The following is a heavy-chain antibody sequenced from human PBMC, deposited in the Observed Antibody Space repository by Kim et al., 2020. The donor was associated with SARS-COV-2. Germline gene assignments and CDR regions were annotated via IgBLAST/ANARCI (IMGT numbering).Heavy chain of an antibody. J-gene: IGHJ4*02. D-gene: IGHD6-19*01. CDR2: T. CDR3: ARDLGGGWVDY. Sequence: TTSNPALKRRVTISVDTSKNEFSLKLTPVTAADTAVYYCARDLGGGWVDYWGQGTLVTVSS. V-gene: IGHV4-59*01.